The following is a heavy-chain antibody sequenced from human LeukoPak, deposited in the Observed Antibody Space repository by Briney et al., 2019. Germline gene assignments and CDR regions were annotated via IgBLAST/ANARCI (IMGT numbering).Heavy chain of an antibody. J-gene: IGHJ3*02. Sequence: GASVKVSCNASGGTFSSYAISWVRQAPGQGLEWMGRIIPILGIANYAQKFQGRVTITADKSTSTAYMELSSLRSEDTAIYYCATAANAYNWNYGRAFDIWGQGTMVTVSS. CDR2: IIPILGIA. V-gene: IGHV1-69*04. CDR3: ATAANAYNWNYGRAFDI. D-gene: IGHD1-7*01. CDR1: GGTFSSYA.